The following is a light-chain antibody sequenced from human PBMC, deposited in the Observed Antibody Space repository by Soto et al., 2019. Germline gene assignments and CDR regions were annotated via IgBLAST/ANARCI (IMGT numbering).Light chain of an antibody. J-gene: IGKJ5*01. V-gene: IGKV2-28*01. CDR1: QSLLHSNGYNY. CDR2: LGS. CDR3: LQDLQTPSIT. Sequence: DIVMTQSPLSLPVTPGEPASISCRSSQSLLHSNGYNYLDWYLQKPGQSPQLLIYLGSNRASGVPDRFSGSGSCTDFTLKISRGEAEDVGVYYCLQDLQTPSITFGQGTRLEIK.